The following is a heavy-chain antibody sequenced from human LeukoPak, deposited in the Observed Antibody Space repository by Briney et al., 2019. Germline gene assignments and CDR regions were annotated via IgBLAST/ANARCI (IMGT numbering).Heavy chain of an antibody. CDR1: GFTFSSYS. CDR2: ISSSSSYI. V-gene: IGHV3-21*01. J-gene: IGHJ4*02. Sequence: AGGSQRLSCAASGFTFSSYSMNWVRQAPGKGLEWVSSISSSSSYISYADSVKGRFTISRDNAKNSLYLQMNSLRAEDTAVYYCARSGTVDYWGQGTLVTVSS. CDR3: ARSGTVDY. D-gene: IGHD3-10*01.